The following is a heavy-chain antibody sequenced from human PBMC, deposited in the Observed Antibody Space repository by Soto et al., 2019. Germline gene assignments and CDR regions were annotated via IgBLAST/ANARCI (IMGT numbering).Heavy chain of an antibody. Sequence: SETLSLTCAVYGGSFSGYYWSWIRQPPGKGLEWIGEINHSGSTNYNPSLKSRVTISVDTSKNQFSLKLSSVTAADTAVYYCASSPITFGGVIVIPFDYWGQGTLVTVSS. J-gene: IGHJ4*02. D-gene: IGHD3-16*02. CDR1: GGSFSGYY. V-gene: IGHV4-34*01. CDR2: INHSGST. CDR3: ASSPITFGGVIVIPFDY.